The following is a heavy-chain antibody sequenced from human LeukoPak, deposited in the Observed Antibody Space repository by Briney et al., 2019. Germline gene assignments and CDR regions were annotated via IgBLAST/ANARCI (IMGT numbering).Heavy chain of an antibody. Sequence: ASVKVSCKASGYTFTSYYMHWVRQAPGQGLEWMGIINPSGGSTSYAQKSQGRVTMTRDTSTSTVYMELSSLRSEDTAVYYCARDKSPSTGQLWSKVDYWGQGTLVTVSS. CDR1: GYTFTSYY. CDR2: INPSGGST. V-gene: IGHV1-46*01. J-gene: IGHJ4*02. CDR3: ARDKSPSTGQLWSKVDY. D-gene: IGHD5-18*01.